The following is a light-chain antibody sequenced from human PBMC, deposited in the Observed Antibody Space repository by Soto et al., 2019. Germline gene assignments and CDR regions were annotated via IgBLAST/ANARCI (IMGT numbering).Light chain of an antibody. Sequence: EIVLTQSPGTLSSSPRERATLSCRASQSIFNNFFAWYQHKPGQAPRLLVYGAYFRATGIPDRFSGSGSGTDFTLTISRLEPEDFAVYYCQQYGGSPFTFGQGTRLEIK. CDR3: QQYGGSPFT. V-gene: IGKV3-20*01. CDR1: QSIFNNF. J-gene: IGKJ2*01. CDR2: GAY.